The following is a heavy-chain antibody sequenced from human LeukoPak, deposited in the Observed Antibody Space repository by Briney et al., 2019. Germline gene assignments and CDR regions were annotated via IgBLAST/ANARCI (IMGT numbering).Heavy chain of an antibody. CDR3: ARELGSDYGGYSP. CDR2: IYATGST. J-gene: IGHJ5*02. D-gene: IGHD4-23*01. V-gene: IGHV4-61*02. CDR1: GGSIRSGSYF. Sequence: PSETLSLTCSVSGGSIRSGSYFWRWLRQPAGKGLEWIGRIYATGSTNYNPSLESRVTISVDTSKNQFSLELTSVTAADTAVYYCARELGSDYGGYSPWGQGTLVTVSS.